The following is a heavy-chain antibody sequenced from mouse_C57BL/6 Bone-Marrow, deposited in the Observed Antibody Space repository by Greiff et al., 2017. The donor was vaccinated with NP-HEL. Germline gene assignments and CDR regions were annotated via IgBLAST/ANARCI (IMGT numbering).Heavy chain of an antibody. V-gene: IGHV3-6*01. CDR2: ISYDGSN. CDR3: ARDYGSSSYYFDY. D-gene: IGHD1-1*01. J-gene: IGHJ2*01. Sequence: VQLKESGPGLVKPSQSLSLTCSVTGYSITSGYYWNWIRQFPGNKLEWMGYISYDGSNNYNPSLKNRTSITRDTSKNQFFLKLNSVTTEDTATYYCARDYGSSSYYFDYWGQGTTLTVAS. CDR1: GYSITSGYY.